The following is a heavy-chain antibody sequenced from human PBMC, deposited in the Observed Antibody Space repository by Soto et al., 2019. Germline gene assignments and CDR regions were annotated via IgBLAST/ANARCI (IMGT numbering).Heavy chain of an antibody. D-gene: IGHD2-8*01. CDR1: GFPFSSYG. Sequence: QVQLVESGGGVVQPGRSLRLSCAASGFPFSSYGMHWVRQAPGKGLEWVAVISYDGSNKYYADSVKGRFTISRDNSKNTLYLQMNSLRAEDTAVYYCAKDPARGVYYYGMDVWGQGTTVTVSS. CDR3: AKDPARGVYYYGMDV. V-gene: IGHV3-30*18. J-gene: IGHJ6*02. CDR2: ISYDGSNK.